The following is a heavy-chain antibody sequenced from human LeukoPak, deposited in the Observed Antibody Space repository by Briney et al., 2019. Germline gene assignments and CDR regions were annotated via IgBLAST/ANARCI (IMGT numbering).Heavy chain of an antibody. CDR1: GFSISSGYF. D-gene: IGHD2-2*01. J-gene: IGHJ5*02. CDR2: IHHSGTT. CDR3: ARDLAPVGTTVPDCFDP. Sequence: SETLSLTCAVSGFSISSGYFWAWIRQPPGKGLEYIGTIHHSGTTYYNPSLRRRVTISMDTSKNQFSLSLGSATAADTGVYHCARDLAPVGTTVPDCFDPWGQGTLVTVSS. V-gene: IGHV4-38-2*02.